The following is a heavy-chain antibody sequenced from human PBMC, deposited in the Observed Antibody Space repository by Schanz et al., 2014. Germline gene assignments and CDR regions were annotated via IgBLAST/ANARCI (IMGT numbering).Heavy chain of an antibody. CDR1: GFTFSSYA. D-gene: IGHD2-15*01. CDR3: AKARRKSNCSGGRCFHYSYYGMDV. V-gene: IGHV3-23*01. Sequence: EVQLLESGGGLVRPGGSLRLSCAASGFTFSSYAMSWVRQAPGKGLEWVSALSASGGSTYYADSVKGRFTISRDNSKNILYLQMNSLRAEDTAVYYCAKARRKSNCSGGRCFHYSYYGMDVWGQGTTVTVSS. J-gene: IGHJ6*02. CDR2: LSASGGST.